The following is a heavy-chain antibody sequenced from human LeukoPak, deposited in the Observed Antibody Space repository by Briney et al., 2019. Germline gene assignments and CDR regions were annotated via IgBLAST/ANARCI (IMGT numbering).Heavy chain of an antibody. Sequence: GGSLRLSCTAAGFTFSSYAMSWVRQAPGKGLEWVSAISVSGGSTYYAVSVKGRFTISRDNSKITLYLKMNSLRAEDTAVYYCAKLPGGYYDSSGYPFDYWGQGTLVTVSS. CDR3: AKLPGGYYDSSGYPFDY. J-gene: IGHJ4*02. CDR2: ISVSGGST. V-gene: IGHV3-23*01. D-gene: IGHD3-22*01. CDR1: GFTFSSYA.